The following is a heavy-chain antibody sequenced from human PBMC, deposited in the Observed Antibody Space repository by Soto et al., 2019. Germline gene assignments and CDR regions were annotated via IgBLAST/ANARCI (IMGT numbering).Heavy chain of an antibody. D-gene: IGHD4-17*01. CDR3: ARSNDYGDYYFDY. Sequence: PSETLSLTCTVSGGSINSGDYYWSWIRQPPGKGLEWIGYIYDSGSTYYNPSLKSRVTISVDTSKNQFSLKLSSVTAADTAVYYCARSNDYGDYYFDYWGQGTLVTVS. V-gene: IGHV4-30-4*01. CDR2: IYDSGST. J-gene: IGHJ4*02. CDR1: GGSINSGDYY.